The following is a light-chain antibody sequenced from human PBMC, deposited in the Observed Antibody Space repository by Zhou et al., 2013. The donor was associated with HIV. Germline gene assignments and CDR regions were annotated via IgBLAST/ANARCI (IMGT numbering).Light chain of an antibody. CDR3: QQYDNLPRFT. Sequence: DIQMTQSPSSLSASVGDRVTITCQASQDIRNYLNWYQQKSGKAPKLLIYDASNLETGVPSRFSGSGSGTDFTFTISSLQPEDIATYYCQQYDNLPRFTFGPGTKVDIK. V-gene: IGKV1-33*01. CDR1: QDIRNY. CDR2: DAS. J-gene: IGKJ3*01.